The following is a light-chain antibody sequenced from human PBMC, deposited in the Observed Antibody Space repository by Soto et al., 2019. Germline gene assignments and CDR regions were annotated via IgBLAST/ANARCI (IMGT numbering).Light chain of an antibody. V-gene: IGKV3-15*01. J-gene: IGKJ1*01. CDR1: QSVSKN. Sequence: EIVMTQSPATLSVSPGERATLSCRASQSVSKNLAWYQKKPGQAPRLLIYGASTRATGIPARFSGSGSGTEFTLTISSLQSEDFAVYYCQQYNNWWTFGQGTKVAIK. CDR3: QQYNNWWT. CDR2: GAS.